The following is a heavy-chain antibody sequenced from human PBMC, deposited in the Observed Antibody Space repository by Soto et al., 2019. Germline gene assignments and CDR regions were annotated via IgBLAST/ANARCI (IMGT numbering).Heavy chain of an antibody. CDR1: GGSISSYY. CDR3: ASSLVGFGELYFKWFDP. V-gene: IGHV4-59*01. D-gene: IGHD3-10*01. J-gene: IGHJ5*02. CDR2: IYYSGGT. Sequence: SETLSLTCTVSGGSISSYYWSWIRQPPGKGLEWIGYIYYSGGTNYNPSLKSRVTISVDTSKNQFSLKLSSVTAADTAVYYCASSLVGFGELYFKWFDPWGQGTLVTVSS.